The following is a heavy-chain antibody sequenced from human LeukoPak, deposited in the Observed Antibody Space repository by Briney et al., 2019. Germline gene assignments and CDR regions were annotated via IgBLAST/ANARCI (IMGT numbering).Heavy chain of an antibody. D-gene: IGHD6-19*01. CDR2: IKSKTDGGTT. Sequence: GGSLRLSCAASGFTFSNAWMSWVPQAPGKGLEWVGRIKSKTDGGTTDYAAPVKGRFTISRDDSKNTLYLQMNSLKTEDTAVYYCTTTYSSGWYWDDFDYWGQGTLVTVSS. CDR3: TTTYSSGWYWDDFDY. V-gene: IGHV3-15*01. CDR1: GFTFSNAW. J-gene: IGHJ4*02.